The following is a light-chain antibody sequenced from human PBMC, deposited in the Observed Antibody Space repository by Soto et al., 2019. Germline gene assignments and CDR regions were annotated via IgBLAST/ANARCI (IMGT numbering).Light chain of an antibody. J-gene: IGKJ4*01. CDR2: AAS. V-gene: IGKV1-39*01. CDR3: HQSYSTPLT. Sequence: DIQMTQSPSSLSASVGDRVTITCRASQSISSYLNWYQQKPGKAPKLLIYAASSLESGVPSRFSGSGSGTDFTLTISSLQPEDSAPYYRHQSYSTPLTFGGGTKVEIK. CDR1: QSISSY.